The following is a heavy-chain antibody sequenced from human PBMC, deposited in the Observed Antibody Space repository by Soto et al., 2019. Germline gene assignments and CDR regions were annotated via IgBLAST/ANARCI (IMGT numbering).Heavy chain of an antibody. CDR2: ISYDGSNE. CDR3: ARGTTTSAFSGMDV. V-gene: IGHV3-30-3*01. J-gene: IGHJ6*02. D-gene: IGHD1-1*01. CDR1: GFTFSSHA. Sequence: QVQLVESGGGVVQPGRSLRLSCAASGFTFSSHAMNWVRQAPGKGLVWVAVISYDGSNEYNSESVKGRFTISRDNSKNTLSLQMNSLRAEDTAMYFCARGTTTSAFSGMDVWGQGTTVTVSS.